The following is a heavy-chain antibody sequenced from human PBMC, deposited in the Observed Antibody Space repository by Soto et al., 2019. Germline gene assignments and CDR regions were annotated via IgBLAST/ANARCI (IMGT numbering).Heavy chain of an antibody. Sequence: EVQLVESGGGLVQPGGSLRLSCAASGFSFSGYWMHWVRQAPGKGLVWVSRINTDGSNRSYADSVKGRFTISRDNAKNSLYLQMNSLRVGDTAVYYCVSAAARGDDWGQGTLVTVSS. V-gene: IGHV3-74*01. CDR1: GFSFSGYW. D-gene: IGHD2-15*01. CDR3: VSAAARGDD. CDR2: INTDGSNR. J-gene: IGHJ4*02.